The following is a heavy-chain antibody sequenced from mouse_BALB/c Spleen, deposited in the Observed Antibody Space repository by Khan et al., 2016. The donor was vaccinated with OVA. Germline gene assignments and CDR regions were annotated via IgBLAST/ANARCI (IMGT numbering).Heavy chain of an antibody. CDR3: ARLHSLAY. CDR2: VWAGGNT. CDR1: GFSITNYG. V-gene: IGHV2-9*02. Sequence: QVQLKQSGPGLVAPSQSLSITCTVSGFSITNYGVHWVRQPPGKGLEWLGVVWAGGNTNYNSTLMSRLSISKDNSKSQVFFKMNSLQTDDTARYYCARLHSLAYWGQGTLVTVSA. D-gene: IGHD3-1*01. J-gene: IGHJ3*01.